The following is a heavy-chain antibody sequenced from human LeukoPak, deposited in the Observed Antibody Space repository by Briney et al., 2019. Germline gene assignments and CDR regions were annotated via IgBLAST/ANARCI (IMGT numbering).Heavy chain of an antibody. CDR1: GFTFSSYA. J-gene: IGHJ4*02. Sequence: PGGSLRLSCAASGFTFSSYAMSWVRQAPGKGLEWVSAISGSGGSTYYADSVKGRFTISRDNSKNTLYLQMNSLRAEDTAVYYCAKAPADYYGSGSYYNVWFDYWGQGTLVTVSS. V-gene: IGHV3-23*01. CDR3: AKAPADYYGSGSYYNVWFDY. D-gene: IGHD3-10*01. CDR2: ISGSGGST.